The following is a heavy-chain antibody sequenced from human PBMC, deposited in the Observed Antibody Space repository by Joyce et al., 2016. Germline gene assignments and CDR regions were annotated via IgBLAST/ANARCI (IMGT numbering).Heavy chain of an antibody. CDR2: ISRSSRTI. D-gene: IGHD3-10*01. CDR3: ARKKYYGSGSYYKYYYYAMDV. J-gene: IGHJ6*02. V-gene: IGHV3-48*04. CDR1: GFIFSNYT. Sequence: EVQLVESGGGLVQPGGSLRLSCAASGFIFSNYTMKWVRQAPGKGLEWCSNISRSSRTIYYADSVKGRFTISRDNAKNSLYLQMNSLRAEDTAVYYCARKKYYGSGSYYKYYYYAMDVWGQGTTVTVSS.